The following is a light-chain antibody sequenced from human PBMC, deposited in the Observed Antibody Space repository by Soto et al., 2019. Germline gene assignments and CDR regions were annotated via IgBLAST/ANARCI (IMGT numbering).Light chain of an antibody. CDR2: DVN. V-gene: IGLV2-14*03. CDR3: SSCTSTSTVL. J-gene: IGLJ2*01. CDR1: TSDVGGHNY. Sequence: QSVLTQPASVSGSPGQSITISCTGTTSDVGGHNYVSWYQQHPGKAPKLIIYDVNNRPSGVSSRFSGSKSGNTASLTISGLQAEDEADYYCSSCTSTSTVLFGGGTKVTVL.